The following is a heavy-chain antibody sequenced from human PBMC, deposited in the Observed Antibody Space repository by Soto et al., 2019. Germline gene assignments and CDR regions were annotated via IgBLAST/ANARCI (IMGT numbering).Heavy chain of an antibody. CDR1: GFTFSNYA. V-gene: IGHV3-33*01. CDR3: ARAGVEEAIQVGYFQH. J-gene: IGHJ1*01. CDR2: ISYDGTTE. D-gene: IGHD2-8*01. Sequence: QVQLVESGGGVVQSGRSLRLSCAASGFTFSNYAMHWVRQAPGKGLEWVAVISYDGTTEYYADSVKGRFTISRDSSENTLYLQMNSLRAEDTALYYCARAGVEEAIQVGYFQHWCQGTLVTVSS.